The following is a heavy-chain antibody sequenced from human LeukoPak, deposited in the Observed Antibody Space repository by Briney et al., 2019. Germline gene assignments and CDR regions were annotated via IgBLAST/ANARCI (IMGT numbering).Heavy chain of an antibody. Sequence: PGGSLRLSCAVSGFTFSTYAMSWVRQAPGKGLEWVSGISGGGGTTYYADSVKGRFTIFRDNSKNTLYLQMDSLRAEDTAVYYCAKEAYGDYGPFDYWGQGTLVTVSS. CDR3: AKEAYGDYGPFDY. V-gene: IGHV3-23*01. CDR1: GFTFSTYA. J-gene: IGHJ4*02. D-gene: IGHD4-17*01. CDR2: ISGGGGTT.